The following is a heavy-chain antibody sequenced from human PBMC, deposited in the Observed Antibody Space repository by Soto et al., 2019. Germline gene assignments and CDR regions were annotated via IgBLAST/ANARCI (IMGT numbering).Heavy chain of an antibody. CDR3: VKGEYYYDSSGYYHFDY. D-gene: IGHD3-22*01. V-gene: IGHV3-64D*06. Sequence: GGSLRLSCSASGFTFSSYAMHWVRQAPGKGLEYVSSISTNGGSTHYADSVKGRFTISRDNSKNTQYLQMSSLRADDTAVYYCVKGEYYYDSSGYYHFDYWGQGTLVTVSS. CDR2: ISTNGGST. J-gene: IGHJ4*02. CDR1: GFTFSSYA.